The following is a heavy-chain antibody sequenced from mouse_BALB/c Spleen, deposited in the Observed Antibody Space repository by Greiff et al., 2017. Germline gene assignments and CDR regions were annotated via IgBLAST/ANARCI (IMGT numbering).Heavy chain of an antibody. Sequence: QVQLQKPGAELVKPGASVKLSCKASGYTFTSYWMHWVKQRPGQGLEWIGEINPSNGRTNYNEKFKSKATLTVDKSSSTAYMQLSSLTSEDSAVYYCARGLRQGFAYWGQGTLVTVSA. CDR1: GYTFTSYW. CDR3: ARGLRQGFAY. V-gene: IGHV1S81*02. J-gene: IGHJ3*01. D-gene: IGHD2-4*01. CDR2: INPSNGRT.